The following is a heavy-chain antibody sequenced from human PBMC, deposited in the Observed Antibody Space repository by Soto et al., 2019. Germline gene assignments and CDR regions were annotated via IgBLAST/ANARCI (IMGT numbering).Heavy chain of an antibody. Sequence: QVQLVQSGAEVKKPGASVKVSCKASGYTFTSYDINWVRQATGQGLEWMGWMNPNSGNTGYAQKFQGRVTMTRNTSISTAYMELSSLRSEDTAVYYCARVKSSYNWNYDAFDIWGQGTMVTVSS. J-gene: IGHJ3*02. D-gene: IGHD1-7*01. CDR3: ARVKSSYNWNYDAFDI. CDR2: MNPNSGNT. V-gene: IGHV1-8*01. CDR1: GYTFTSYD.